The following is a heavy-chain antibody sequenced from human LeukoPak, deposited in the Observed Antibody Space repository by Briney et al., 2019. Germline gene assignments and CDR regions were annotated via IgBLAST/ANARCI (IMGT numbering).Heavy chain of an antibody. V-gene: IGHV1-2*06. D-gene: IGHD6-19*01. Sequence: ASVKVSCKASGYTFTGYYMHWVRQAPGQGLEWMGRINPNGGGTNYAQKFQGRVTMTRDTSISTAHMELSRLRSDDTAVYYCARSHSSGWYPGWFDPWGQGTLVTVSS. CDR2: INPNGGGT. J-gene: IGHJ5*02. CDR3: ARSHSSGWYPGWFDP. CDR1: GYTFTGYY.